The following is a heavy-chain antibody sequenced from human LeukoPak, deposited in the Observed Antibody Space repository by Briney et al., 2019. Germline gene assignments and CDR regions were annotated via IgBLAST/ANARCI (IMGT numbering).Heavy chain of an antibody. CDR3: ARERGATVTEFDP. V-gene: IGHV1-69*13. D-gene: IGHD4-17*01. J-gene: IGHJ5*02. Sequence: GASVKVSCKASGGTFNSYAISWVRQAPGQGLEWMGGIIPMFETANYAQKFQGRVTITADEFTTTVYMELSSLRSEDTAVYYCARERGATVTEFDPWGQGTLVTVSS. CDR1: GGTFNSYA. CDR2: IIPMFETA.